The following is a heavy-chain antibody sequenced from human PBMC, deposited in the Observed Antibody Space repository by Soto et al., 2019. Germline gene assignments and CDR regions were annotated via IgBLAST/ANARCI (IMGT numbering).Heavy chain of an antibody. D-gene: IGHD2-15*01. CDR1: GGSFSGYY. Sequence: QVQLQQWGAGLLKPSETLSLTCAVYGGSFSGYYWSWIRQPPGKGLEWIGEINHSGSTNYNPSLKLRVTISVDTSKNQFSLKLSSVTAADTAVYYCARGIVVVVAATPGVPWFDPWGQGTLVTVSS. CDR2: INHSGST. J-gene: IGHJ5*02. CDR3: ARGIVVVVAATPGVPWFDP. V-gene: IGHV4-34*01.